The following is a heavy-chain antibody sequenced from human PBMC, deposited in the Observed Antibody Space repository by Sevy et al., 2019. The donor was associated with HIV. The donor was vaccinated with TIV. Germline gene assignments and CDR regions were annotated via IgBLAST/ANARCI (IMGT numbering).Heavy chain of an antibody. CDR1: GFSFINAW. D-gene: IGHD1-26*01. CDR3: TTVLGWEGTSDY. Sequence: GGSLRLSCAASGFSFINAWMNWVRQAPGKGLEWVGRIRSKADGGTADYAAPVKGRFIISRDDSENTLYPQMNSLRTEETAIYYCTTVLGWEGTSDYWGQGTLVTVSS. CDR2: IRSKADGGTA. V-gene: IGHV3-15*07. J-gene: IGHJ4*02.